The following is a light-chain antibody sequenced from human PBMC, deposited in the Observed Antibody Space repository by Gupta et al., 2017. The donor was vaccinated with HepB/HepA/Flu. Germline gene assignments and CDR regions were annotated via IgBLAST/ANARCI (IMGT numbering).Light chain of an antibody. CDR2: QDN. CDR1: KLGDKY. J-gene: IGLJ2*01. CDR3: QAWDSSTAHVV. V-gene: IGLV3-1*01. Sequence: SYELTQPPSVSVFPGQTASITCSGDKLGDKYACWYQQKPGQSPVLIIFQDNKRPSGIPERFSGSKSGNTAALTISGTQAMDEADYYCQAWDSSTAHVVFGGGTKLSVL.